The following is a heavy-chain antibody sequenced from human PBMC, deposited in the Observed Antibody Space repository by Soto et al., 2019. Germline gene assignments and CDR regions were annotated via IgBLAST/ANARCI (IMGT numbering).Heavy chain of an antibody. CDR2: IIPMFETV. CDR3: ARGLRTGNYGMDV. D-gene: IGHD2-15*01. CDR1: GGTFDNYA. J-gene: IGHJ6*02. V-gene: IGHV1-69*13. Sequence: SVKVSCKASGGTFDNYAVSWVRQSPGQGLEWMGGIIPMFETVNYAQRFQGRLTIAADESTSTAYMELTSLTSADTAIYFCARGLRTGNYGMDVWGQGTTVTV.